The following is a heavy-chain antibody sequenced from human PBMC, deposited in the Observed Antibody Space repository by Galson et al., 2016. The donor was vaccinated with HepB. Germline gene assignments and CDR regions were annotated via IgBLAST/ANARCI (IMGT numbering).Heavy chain of an antibody. Sequence: SLRLSCAASGFTISSYGMHWVRQAPGKGLEWVAVISHNGGSTYYADSVRGRFTISRDNSKTTVDLQMNSLRAEDTAVYYCAKDAERCCYVCDNWGQGTLVTVSS. J-gene: IGHJ4*02. D-gene: IGHD3-16*01. V-gene: IGHV3-30*18. CDR2: ISHNGGST. CDR1: GFTISSYG. CDR3: AKDAERCCYVCDN.